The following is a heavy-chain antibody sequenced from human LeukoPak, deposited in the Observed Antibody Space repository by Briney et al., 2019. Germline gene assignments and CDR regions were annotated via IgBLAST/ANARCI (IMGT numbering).Heavy chain of an antibody. Sequence: WGSLRLSCAASGVTISSYNMNWVRQAPGKGLEWVSSISRSCSDIYYADSVKGRFTISRDNAKNLLYLQMNSLRAEDTAVYYCARASSYCSSTSCQAPHFDYWGQGTLVTVSS. CDR2: ISRSCSDI. D-gene: IGHD2-2*01. CDR3: ARASSYCSSTSCQAPHFDY. V-gene: IGHV3-21*01. CDR1: GVTISSYN. J-gene: IGHJ4*02.